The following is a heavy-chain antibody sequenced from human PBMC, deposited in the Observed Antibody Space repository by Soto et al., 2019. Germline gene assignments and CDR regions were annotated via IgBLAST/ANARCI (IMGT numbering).Heavy chain of an antibody. CDR2: INSSGGHT. V-gene: IGHV1-46*01. J-gene: IGHJ3*02. D-gene: IGHD6-13*01. CDR3: ATDLLAAGSDALDI. Sequence: QVQLVQSGAEVKKPGASVKVSCKASGYTFTRHYIHWVRQAPGQGLEWMGIINSSGGHTYYAQKVQGRVTMISDTSTSTVYMELSSLRSEDTAVYYCATDLLAAGSDALDIWGQGTMVTVSS. CDR1: GYTFTRHY.